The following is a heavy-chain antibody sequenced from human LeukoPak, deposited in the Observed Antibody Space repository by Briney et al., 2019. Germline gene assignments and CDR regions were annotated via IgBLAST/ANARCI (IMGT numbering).Heavy chain of an antibody. D-gene: IGHD3-3*01. CDR3: ARDLGETYYDFWSGYPAY. J-gene: IGHJ4*02. Sequence: GGSLRLSCAASGFTFSSYGMHWVRQAPGKGLEWVAVIWYDGSNKYYADSVKGRFTISRDNSKNTLYLQMNSLRAEDTAVYYCARDLGETYYDFWSGYPAYWGQGTLVTVSS. CDR2: IWYDGSNK. CDR1: GFTFSSYG. V-gene: IGHV3-33*01.